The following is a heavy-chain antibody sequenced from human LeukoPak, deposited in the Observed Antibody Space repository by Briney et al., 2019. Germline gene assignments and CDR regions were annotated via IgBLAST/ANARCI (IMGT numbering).Heavy chain of an antibody. Sequence: ASVKVSCKASGYTFSDYFMNWVRQAPGQGREWMGGINPYSGDTDYPQNFQGRVTMTRDTSTSTVFMELSSLTSDDTTVYYCARNGSIYCSGGVCPGHWAFDMWGQGPHVIVSS. J-gene: IGHJ3*02. D-gene: IGHD2-8*02. CDR3: ARNGSIYCSGGVCPGHWAFDM. CDR2: INPYSGDT. CDR1: GYTFSDYF. V-gene: IGHV1-2*02.